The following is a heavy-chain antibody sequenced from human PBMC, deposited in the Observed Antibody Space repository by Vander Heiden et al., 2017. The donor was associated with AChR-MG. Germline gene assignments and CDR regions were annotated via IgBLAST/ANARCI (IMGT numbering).Heavy chain of an antibody. D-gene: IGHD6-13*01. CDR1: GGSFSGYY. J-gene: IGHJ6*02. V-gene: IGHV4-34*01. CDR2: INNSGST. Sequence: QVQLQQWGAGLLKPSETLSLTCAVYGGSFSGYYWSWIRQPPGKGLKWIGEINNSGSTNYNPSLKSRVTISVDTSKNQFSLKLSSVTAADTAVYYCARGRAITGGYSSSWAPHYYYYGMDVWGQGTTVTVSS. CDR3: ARGRAITGGYSSSWAPHYYYYGMDV.